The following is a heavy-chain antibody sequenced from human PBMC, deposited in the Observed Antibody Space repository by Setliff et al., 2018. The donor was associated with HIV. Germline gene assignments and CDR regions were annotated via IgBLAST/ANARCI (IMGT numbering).Heavy chain of an antibody. Sequence: ASVKVSCKASGGTFSSYAISWVRQAPGQGLEWMGWINPNNGGTNYAQKFQGRVTMTRDTSISTAYMELSRLRSDDTAVYYCARGRHAVVVTALEHDYWGQGTLVTVSS. J-gene: IGHJ4*02. D-gene: IGHD2-21*02. CDR2: INPNNGGT. V-gene: IGHV1-2*02. CDR3: ARGRHAVVVTALEHDY. CDR1: GGTFSSYA.